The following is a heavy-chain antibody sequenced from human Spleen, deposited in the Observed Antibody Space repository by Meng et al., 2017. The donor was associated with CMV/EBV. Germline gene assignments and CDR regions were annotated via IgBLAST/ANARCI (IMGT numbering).Heavy chain of an antibody. CDR2: IYYSGST. Sequence: GSLRLSCTVSGGSVSSGSYYWSWIRQTPGKGLEWIGYIYYSGSTNYNHSLKSRVTISVDTSKNQFSLKLSSVTAAYTAVYYCARDLKGLGATINGFDPWGQGTLVTVSS. CDR3: ARDLKGLGATINGFDP. V-gene: IGHV4-61*01. D-gene: IGHD1-26*01. J-gene: IGHJ5*02. CDR1: GGSVSSGSYY.